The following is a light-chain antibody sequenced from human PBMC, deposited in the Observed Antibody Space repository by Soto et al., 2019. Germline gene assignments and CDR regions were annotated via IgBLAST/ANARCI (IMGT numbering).Light chain of an antibody. J-gene: IGKJ2*01. Sequence: EIVLTLSPGTLSLSPGERVTLSCRASQSVRSNSLAWFQQKRGQAPRLLIYGASTRSTVVPDRFSGSGSGTDFTLTISGLEPEDIGVYYCHQYGRSPYTFGQGTKLEIK. CDR3: HQYGRSPYT. CDR1: QSVRSNS. CDR2: GAS. V-gene: IGKV3-20*01.